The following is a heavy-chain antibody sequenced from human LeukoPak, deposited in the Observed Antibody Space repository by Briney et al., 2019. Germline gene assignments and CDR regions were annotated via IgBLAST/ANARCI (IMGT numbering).Heavy chain of an antibody. Sequence: GGSLRLSCAASGFTFSSFRMNWVRQAPGKGLEWVSSISSSGVYIYYADSLKGRFTISRDNAKDSLYLQMNSLRAEDTAVYYCARSLGSCSTTTCYDNWFDPWGQGTLATVSS. J-gene: IGHJ5*02. CDR1: GFTFSSFR. CDR2: ISSSGVYI. V-gene: IGHV3-21*01. D-gene: IGHD2-2*01. CDR3: ARSLGSCSTTTCYDNWFDP.